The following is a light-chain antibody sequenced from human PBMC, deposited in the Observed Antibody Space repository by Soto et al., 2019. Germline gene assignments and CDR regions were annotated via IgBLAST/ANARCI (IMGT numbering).Light chain of an antibody. CDR1: SSDFGDDKY. CDR3: GSFTHSRIWV. CDR2: GVN. Sequence: QSVLTQPASVSGSPGQSITVSCTGSSSDFGDDKYVSWYQQQPGKGPNLLIYGVNSRPSGISNRFSGSKSGNTASLTISGLPVEDEAEYFCGSFTHSRIWVFCGGTALAVL. J-gene: IGLJ3*02. V-gene: IGLV2-14*01.